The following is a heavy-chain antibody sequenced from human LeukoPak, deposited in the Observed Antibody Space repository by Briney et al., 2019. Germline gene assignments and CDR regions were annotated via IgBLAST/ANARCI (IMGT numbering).Heavy chain of an antibody. CDR3: ARQNLRTYYYYGMDV. CDR1: GGSLSSYY. Sequence: SETLSLTCTVSGGSLSSYYWGWIRQPPGKGLEWIGSIYYSGSTYYNPSLKSRVTISVDTSKNQFSLKLSSVTAADTAVYYCARQNLRTYYYYGMDVWGQGTTVTVSS. CDR2: IYYSGST. V-gene: IGHV4-39*01. J-gene: IGHJ6*02. D-gene: IGHD1-14*01.